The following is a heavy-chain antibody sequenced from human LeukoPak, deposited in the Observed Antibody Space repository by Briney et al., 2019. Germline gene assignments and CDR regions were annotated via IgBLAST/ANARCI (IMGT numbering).Heavy chain of an antibody. Sequence: GGSLRLSCTASGFTFGDYAMSWVRQAPGKGLEWVGFIRSKAYGGTTEYAASVKGRFTISRDDSKSIAYLQMNSLKTEDTAVYFCTTDPGCSSTSCYWAAWGQGTLVTVSS. D-gene: IGHD2-2*01. CDR1: GFTFGDYA. CDR3: TTDPGCSSTSCYWAA. J-gene: IGHJ5*02. CDR2: IRSKAYGGTT. V-gene: IGHV3-49*04.